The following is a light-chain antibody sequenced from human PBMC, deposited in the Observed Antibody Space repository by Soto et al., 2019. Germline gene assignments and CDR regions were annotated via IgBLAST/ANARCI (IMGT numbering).Light chain of an antibody. CDR3: QQYDTWWT. J-gene: IGKJ1*01. V-gene: IGKV3-15*01. Sequence: EIVVTQSPATLSVSPGDRATLSCTASQNVTRSLAWYQQKPGQTPRLLIYDASSSAAGIPDRFNGGGSGTEFTLTISSLQSEDFALYFCQQYDTWWTFGQGTRV. CDR1: QNVTRS. CDR2: DAS.